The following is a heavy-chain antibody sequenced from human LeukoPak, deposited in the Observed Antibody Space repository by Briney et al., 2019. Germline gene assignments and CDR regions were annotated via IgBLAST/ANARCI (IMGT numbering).Heavy chain of an antibody. CDR2: ISGSGDFA. D-gene: IGHD6-19*01. Sequence: GGSLRLSCAASGFTFSSYAMSWVRQAPGKGLEWVSAISGSGDFAYYADSVKGRFTISRDNSKSTLYLQMNSLRAEDTAVYYCAKEHSSGWSRSAFDIWGQGTMVTVSS. CDR1: GFTFSSYA. CDR3: AKEHSSGWSRSAFDI. V-gene: IGHV3-23*01. J-gene: IGHJ3*02.